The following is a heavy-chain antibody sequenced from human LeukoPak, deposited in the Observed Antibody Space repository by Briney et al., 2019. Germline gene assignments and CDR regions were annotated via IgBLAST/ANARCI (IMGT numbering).Heavy chain of an antibody. J-gene: IGHJ4*02. CDR1: GGSISSTNYY. Sequence: SETLSLTCTVSGGSISSTNYYWGWIRQPPGKGLEWIAYGQDSGRTNYNPSLKSRVTISVDTSKNQFSLKLNSVTAADTAVYYCARSISGTRSKFDYWGQGTLVTVSS. V-gene: IGHV4-61*05. D-gene: IGHD1/OR15-1a*01. CDR2: GQDSGRT. CDR3: ARSISGTRSKFDY.